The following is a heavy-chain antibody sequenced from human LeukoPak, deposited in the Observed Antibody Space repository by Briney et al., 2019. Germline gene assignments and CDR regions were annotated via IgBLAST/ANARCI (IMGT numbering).Heavy chain of an antibody. J-gene: IGHJ4*02. D-gene: IGHD3-10*01. Sequence: GGSLRLSCAASAFTFGNYAMNWVRQAPGKGLEWVSGLSGSGASTYYADSVKGRFTISRDNSKNTLYRQMNRLRAGDTAVYYCAKGSDRSGSYYLDYWGQGTLVTVSS. V-gene: IGHV3-23*01. CDR1: AFTFGNYA. CDR3: AKGSDRSGSYYLDY. CDR2: LSGSGAST.